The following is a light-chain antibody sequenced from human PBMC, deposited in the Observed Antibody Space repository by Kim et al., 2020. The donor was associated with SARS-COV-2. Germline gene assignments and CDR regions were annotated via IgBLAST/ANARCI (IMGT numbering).Light chain of an antibody. J-gene: IGKJ2*01. Sequence: SASVGDRVTITCRASQIVETFVAWYQQKPGKAPDLLIYQASSLQIGVPSRFSGSGSGTEFTLTINSLQPDDFATYYCQHYIRFPYTFGQGTKLEI. CDR1: QIVETF. CDR3: QHYIRFPYT. V-gene: IGKV1-5*03. CDR2: QAS.